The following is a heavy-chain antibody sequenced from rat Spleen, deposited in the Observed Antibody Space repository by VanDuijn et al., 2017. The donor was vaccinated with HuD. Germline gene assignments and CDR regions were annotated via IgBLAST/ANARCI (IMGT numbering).Heavy chain of an antibody. J-gene: IGHJ1*01. D-gene: IGHD1-2*01. CDR2: ISTSGSRT. CDR1: GFTFSNYY. Sequence: EVQLVESGGGLVQPGRSLKLSCAASGFTFSNYYMAWVRQAPKKGLEWVATISTSGSRTYYPDSVKGRFTISRDNAKSSLYLQMNSLKSEDTATYYCARPASYIGWYFDFWGPGTMVTVSS. CDR3: ARPASYIGWYFDF. V-gene: IGHV5-25*01.